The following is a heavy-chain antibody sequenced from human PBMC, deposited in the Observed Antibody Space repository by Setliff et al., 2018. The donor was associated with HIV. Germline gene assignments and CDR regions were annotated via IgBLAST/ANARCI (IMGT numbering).Heavy chain of an antibody. V-gene: IGHV3-23*01. CDR1: GFPFSSYV. J-gene: IGHJ4*02. D-gene: IGHD3-3*01. Sequence: LRLSCAGSGFPFSSYVMSWVRQAPGKGLEWVSAIGGSGGSTYYADSMKGRFTVSRENPKNTLYLEMDSLRAEDTAVYYCAKDRGHNFWSGYSDYWGQGTLVTVSS. CDR2: IGGSGGST. CDR3: AKDRGHNFWSGYSDY.